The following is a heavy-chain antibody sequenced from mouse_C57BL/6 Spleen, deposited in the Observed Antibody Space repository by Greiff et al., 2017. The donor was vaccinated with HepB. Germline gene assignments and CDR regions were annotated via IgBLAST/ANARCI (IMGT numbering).Heavy chain of an antibody. CDR1: GYTFTSYW. J-gene: IGHJ2*01. Sequence: QVQLQQPGAELVKPGASVKLSCKASGYTFTSYWMHWVKQRPGQGLEWIGMIHPNSGSTNYNEKFKSKATLTVDKSSSTAYMQLSSLTSKDSAVYYCSRGDTGTGFDYWGQGTTLTVSS. CDR2: IHPNSGST. D-gene: IGHD4-1*01. CDR3: SRGDTGTGFDY. V-gene: IGHV1-64*01.